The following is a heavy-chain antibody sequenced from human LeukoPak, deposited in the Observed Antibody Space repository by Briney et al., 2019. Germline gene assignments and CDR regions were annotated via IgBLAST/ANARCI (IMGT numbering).Heavy chain of an antibody. Sequence: SVKVSCKASGGTFSSYAISWVRQAPGQGLEWMGGIIPIFGTANYAQKFQGRVTITTDESTSTAYMELSSLRSEDTAVYYCARSRDGYNYFDYWGQGTPVTVSS. V-gene: IGHV1-69*05. CDR1: GGTFSSYA. D-gene: IGHD5-24*01. J-gene: IGHJ4*02. CDR2: IIPIFGTA. CDR3: ARSRDGYNYFDY.